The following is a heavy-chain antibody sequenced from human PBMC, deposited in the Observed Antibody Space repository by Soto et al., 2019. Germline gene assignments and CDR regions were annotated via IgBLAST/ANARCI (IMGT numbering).Heavy chain of an antibody. Sequence: SETLSLTCTVSGGSISSGGYYWSWIRQHPGKGLEWIGYIYYSGSTYYNPSLKSRVTISVDTSKNQFSLKLSSVTAADTAVYYCARVGYYDILTVRGXDVWGQGTTVTVSS. D-gene: IGHD3-9*01. CDR3: ARVGYYDILTVRGXDV. V-gene: IGHV4-31*03. CDR2: IYYSGST. J-gene: IGHJ6*02. CDR1: GGSISSGGYY.